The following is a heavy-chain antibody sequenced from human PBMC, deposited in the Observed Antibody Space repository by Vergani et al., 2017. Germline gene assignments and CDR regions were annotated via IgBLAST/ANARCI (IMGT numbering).Heavy chain of an antibody. CDR1: GYSFTSYW. CDR3: ARHERPLVYYYYYGMDV. CDR2: IYPGDSDT. V-gene: IGHV5-51*01. J-gene: IGHJ6*02. D-gene: IGHD2-8*02. Sequence: EVQLVQSGAEVKTPGESLKISCKGSGYSFTSYWIGWVRQMPGKGLEWMGIIYPGDSDTRYSPSFQGQVTISADKSISTAYLQWSSLKASDTAMYYCARHERPLVYYYYYGMDVWGQGTTVTVSS.